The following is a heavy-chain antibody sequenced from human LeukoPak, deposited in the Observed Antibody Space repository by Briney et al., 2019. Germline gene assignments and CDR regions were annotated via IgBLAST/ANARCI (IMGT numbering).Heavy chain of an antibody. CDR3: AKDLRSRYSGYDLGDY. J-gene: IGHJ4*02. Sequence: PGGSLRLSCAASGFTFSSYAMNWVRQAPGKGLEWVSAITSCGGSTYYADSVKGRFTISRDNSKHTLYLQMNSLRAEDTAVYYCAKDLRSRYSGYDLGDYGGQGTLVTVSS. V-gene: IGHV3-23*01. CDR2: ITSCGGST. CDR1: GFTFSSYA. D-gene: IGHD5-12*01.